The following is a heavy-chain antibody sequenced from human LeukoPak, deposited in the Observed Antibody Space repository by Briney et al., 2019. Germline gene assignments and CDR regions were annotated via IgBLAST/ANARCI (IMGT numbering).Heavy chain of an antibody. CDR1: GNSVTSYY. Sequence: SETLSLTCTVSGNSVTSYYWSWIRQPPGKGLEWIGYGDHFGDAIYNPSLKSRVTISVDSSKNQFSLRLTSVTAADTAVYHCARLSDLYNGTYLLDSWSQGTLVTVSS. CDR2: GDHFGDA. D-gene: IGHD1-26*01. CDR3: ARLSDLYNGTYLLDS. J-gene: IGHJ4*02. V-gene: IGHV4-59*02.